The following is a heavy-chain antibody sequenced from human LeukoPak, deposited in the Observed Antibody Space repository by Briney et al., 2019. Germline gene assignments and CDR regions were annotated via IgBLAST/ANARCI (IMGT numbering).Heavy chain of an antibody. CDR2: ISVYNGNI. CDR1: GYTFTSYG. V-gene: IGHV1-18*01. J-gene: IGHJ4*02. CDR3: ARDAPSVAVAGGPDY. Sequence: GVSVKVSCKASGYTFTSYGISWVRQAPGQGLEWMGWISVYNGNIHYAQKLQGRVTMTTDTFTSTAYMELRSLTSDDTAIYYCARDAPSVAVAGGPDYWGQGTLVSVSS. D-gene: IGHD6-19*01.